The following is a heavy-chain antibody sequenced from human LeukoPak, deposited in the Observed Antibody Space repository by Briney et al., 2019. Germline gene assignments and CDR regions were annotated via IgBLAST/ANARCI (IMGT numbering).Heavy chain of an antibody. D-gene: IGHD2-15*01. V-gene: IGHV3-30*02. CDR3: AKGGVVHAFDI. Sequence: GGSLRLSCAASGFTFSSYGMHWVRQAPGKGLEWVALIRYDGSKKYYADSVKGRFTISRDNSKNTLYLQMNSLRAEDTAVYYCAKGGVVHAFDIWGQGTMVTVFS. CDR2: IRYDGSKK. CDR1: GFTFSSYG. J-gene: IGHJ3*02.